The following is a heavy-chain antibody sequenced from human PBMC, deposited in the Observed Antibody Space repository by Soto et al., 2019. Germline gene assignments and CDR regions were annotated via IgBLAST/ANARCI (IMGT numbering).Heavy chain of an antibody. CDR3: GRSPSHRAPEGGTPYYSAMAV. CDR2: MNPINGAA. CDR1: GYDFTAYD. V-gene: IGHV1-8*02. Sequence: ASVKVSCKASGYDFTAYDINWVRQASGQGLEWMGWMNPINGAAGSARRFQGRISMTRNTATGTAYLELTSLRSDDSAVYYCGRSPSHRAPEGGTPYYSAMAVWGQRTTVTVSS. D-gene: IGHD1-1*01. J-gene: IGHJ6*02.